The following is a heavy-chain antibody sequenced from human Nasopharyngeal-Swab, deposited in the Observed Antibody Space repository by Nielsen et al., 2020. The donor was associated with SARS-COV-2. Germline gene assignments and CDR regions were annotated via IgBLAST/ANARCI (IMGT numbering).Heavy chain of an antibody. Sequence: ASVKVSCKASGYTFTSYAMHWVRQAPGQRLEWMGWINAGNGNTKYSQKFQGRVTITRDTSASTAYMELSSLRSEDTAVYYCARPLVPAALHYYYCGMDVWGQGTTVTVSS. D-gene: IGHD2-2*01. J-gene: IGHJ6*02. CDR3: ARPLVPAALHYYYCGMDV. V-gene: IGHV1-3*01. CDR2: INAGNGNT. CDR1: GYTFTSYA.